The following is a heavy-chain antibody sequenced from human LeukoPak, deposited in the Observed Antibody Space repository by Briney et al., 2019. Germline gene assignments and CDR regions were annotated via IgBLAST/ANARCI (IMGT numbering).Heavy chain of an antibody. Sequence: ASVKVSCKASGYTFTGYYMHWVRQAPGQGLEWMGWINPNSGGTNYALKFQGRVTMTRDTSISTAYMELSRLRSDDTAVYYCAADQLLSYYYGMDVWGQGTTVTVSS. D-gene: IGHD2-2*01. CDR3: AADQLLSYYYGMDV. CDR1: GYTFTGYY. V-gene: IGHV1-2*02. J-gene: IGHJ6*02. CDR2: INPNSGGT.